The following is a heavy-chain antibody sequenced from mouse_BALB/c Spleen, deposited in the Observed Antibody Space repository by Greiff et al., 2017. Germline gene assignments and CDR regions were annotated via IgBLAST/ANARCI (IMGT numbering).Heavy chain of an antibody. V-gene: IGHV1-61*01. D-gene: IGHD2-14*01. CDR3: TRDYRGAMDY. CDR2: IDPSDSET. CDR1: GYTFTSYW. J-gene: IGHJ4*01. Sequence: QVQLQQSGAELVRPGASVKLSCKASGYTFTSYWMNWVKQRPGQGLEWIGMIDPSDSETHYNQKFKDKATLTVDKSSSTAYMQLSSPTSEDSAVYYCTRDYRGAMDYWGQGTSVTVSS.